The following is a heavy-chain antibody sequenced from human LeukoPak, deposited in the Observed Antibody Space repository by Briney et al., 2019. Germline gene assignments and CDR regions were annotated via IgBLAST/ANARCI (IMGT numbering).Heavy chain of an antibody. CDR3: ARDGRIAAAGSFDY. CDR2: IYTSGST. J-gene: IGHJ4*02. CDR1: GGSFSGYY. D-gene: IGHD6-13*01. V-gene: IGHV4-59*10. Sequence: SGTLSLTCAVYGGSFSGYYWSWIRQPPGKGLEWIGRIYTSGSTNYNPSLKSRVTMSVDTSKNQFSLKLSSVTAADTAVYYCARDGRIAAAGSFDYWGQGTLVTVSS.